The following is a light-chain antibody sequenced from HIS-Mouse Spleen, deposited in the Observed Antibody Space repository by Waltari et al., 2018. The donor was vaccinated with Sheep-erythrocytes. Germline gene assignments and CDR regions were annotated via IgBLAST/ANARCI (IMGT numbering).Light chain of an antibody. J-gene: IGLJ3*02. CDR1: SSDVGSYNL. CDR2: EGN. V-gene: IGLV2-23*01. Sequence: QSALTQPASVSGSPGQSITISCTGTSSDVGSYNLVSWYQQHPGKAPKLLIYEGNKRHSWVSNRFSGSKSCNTASLTISGLQAEDEADYYCCSYAGSSTPWVFGGGTKLTVL. CDR3: CSYAGSSTPWV.